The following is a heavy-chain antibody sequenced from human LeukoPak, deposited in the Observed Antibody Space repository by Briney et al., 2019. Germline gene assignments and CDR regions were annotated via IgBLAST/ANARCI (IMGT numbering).Heavy chain of an antibody. J-gene: IGHJ2*01. Sequence: GGSLRLSCAASGFTFSSYAMSWVRQAPGKGLEWVSAISGSGGSTYYADSVKGRCTISRDNAKNSLYLQMNSLRAEDTAVYYCARDGYYDSSGSFDLWGRGTLVTVSS. CDR3: ARDGYYDSSGSFDL. CDR2: ISGSGGST. D-gene: IGHD3-22*01. CDR1: GFTFSSYA. V-gene: IGHV3-23*01.